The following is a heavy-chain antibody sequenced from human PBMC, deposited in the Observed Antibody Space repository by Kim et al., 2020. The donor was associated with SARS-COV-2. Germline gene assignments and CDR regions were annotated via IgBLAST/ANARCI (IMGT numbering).Heavy chain of an antibody. V-gene: IGHV3-23*01. Sequence: GGSLRLSCAASGFTFSNYAMSWVRQAPGKGLEWVSAISGVGTTAYYADSVKGRFTISRDNSKNALYLQMNNLRADDTALYYCAKMFTTRAAVAANTFDIWGQGTMVTVSS. CDR2: ISGVGTTA. CDR1: GFTFSNYA. CDR3: AKMFTTRAAVAANTFDI. J-gene: IGHJ3*02. D-gene: IGHD6-19*01.